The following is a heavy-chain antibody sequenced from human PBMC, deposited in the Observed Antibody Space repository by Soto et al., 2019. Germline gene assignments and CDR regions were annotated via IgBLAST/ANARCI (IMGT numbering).Heavy chain of an antibody. J-gene: IGHJ4*02. D-gene: IGHD2-2*01. V-gene: IGHV3-74*03. CDR3: ARVETCSSTSCYSVFDY. CDR1: GFTFSSYW. Sequence: EVQLVESGGGLVQPGGFLRLSCAASGFTFSSYWMHWVRQAPGKGLVWVSRINSDGSSTTYADSVKGRFTISRDNAKNTLYLQMNSLRAEDTAVYYCARVETCSSTSCYSVFDYWGQGTLVTVSS. CDR2: INSDGSST.